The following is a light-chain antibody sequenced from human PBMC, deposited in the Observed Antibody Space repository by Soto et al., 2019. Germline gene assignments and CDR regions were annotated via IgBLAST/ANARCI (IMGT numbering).Light chain of an antibody. J-gene: IGLJ2*01. Sequence: QSALTQPRSVSGSPGQSVTISCTGTSRDVGGNNYVSWYQHHPGKAPKLMIYDVNKRPSGVPDRFSASKSGNTASLTISGLQADDEADYYCAVWDDSLDGVVFGGGTKLTVL. CDR1: SRDVGGNNY. V-gene: IGLV2-11*01. CDR3: AVWDDSLDGVV. CDR2: DVN.